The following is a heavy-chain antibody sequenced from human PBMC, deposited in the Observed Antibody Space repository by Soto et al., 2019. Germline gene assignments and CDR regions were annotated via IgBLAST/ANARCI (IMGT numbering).Heavy chain of an antibody. CDR3: ARDWVTMVRGDREYNWFDP. Sequence: SETLSLTCTVSGGSISSGDYYWSWIRQPPGKGLEWIGYIYYSWSTYYNPSLKSRVTISVDTSKNQFSLKLSSVTAADTAVYYCARDWVTMVRGDREYNWFDPWGQGTLVTVSS. CDR1: GGSISSGDYY. J-gene: IGHJ5*02. V-gene: IGHV4-30-4*01. CDR2: IYYSWST. D-gene: IGHD3-10*01.